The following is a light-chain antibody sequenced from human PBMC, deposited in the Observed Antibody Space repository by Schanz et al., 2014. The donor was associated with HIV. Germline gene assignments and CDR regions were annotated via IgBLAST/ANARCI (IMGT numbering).Light chain of an antibody. CDR1: QSVSGF. V-gene: IGKV3-20*01. CDR2: GAS. CDR3: QQYGNSPRT. J-gene: IGKJ2*02. Sequence: EIVLTQSPGTLSLSPGERATLSCRASQSVSGFLAWYQQKPGQAPRLLIYGASTRAPSFPARFSGSGSGTDFTLTINSLEPEDFAVYYCQQYGNSPRTFGQGTKLEIK.